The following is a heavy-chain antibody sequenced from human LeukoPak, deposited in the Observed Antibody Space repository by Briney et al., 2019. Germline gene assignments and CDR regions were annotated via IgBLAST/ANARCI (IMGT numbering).Heavy chain of an antibody. CDR2: IYYSGST. V-gene: IGHV4-39*01. D-gene: IGHD1-20*01. Sequence: PSETLSLTCTVSGGSITSSYYYWGWIRQPPGKGLEWIGQIYYSGSTYYNSSLKSRVTISVDTSKNQFSLKLSSVTAADTALYYCARHYTWNYFDYWGQGTLVTVSS. J-gene: IGHJ4*02. CDR3: ARHYTWNYFDY. CDR1: GGSITSSYYY.